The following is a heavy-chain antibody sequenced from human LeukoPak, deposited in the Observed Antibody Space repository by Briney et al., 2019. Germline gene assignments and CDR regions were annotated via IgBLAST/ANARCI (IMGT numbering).Heavy chain of an antibody. CDR3: ARDTWGFEN. CDR2: ISITSSTK. V-gene: IGHV3-48*04. J-gene: IGHJ4*02. Sequence: GGSLRLSCAASGFTFSRDAMNWVRQAPGKGLEWVSYISITSSTKYYADAVRGRFSISRDNARNSLYLQMDSLRAEDTAVYFCARDTWGFENWGQGTLVTASS. D-gene: IGHD3-16*01. CDR1: GFTFSRDA.